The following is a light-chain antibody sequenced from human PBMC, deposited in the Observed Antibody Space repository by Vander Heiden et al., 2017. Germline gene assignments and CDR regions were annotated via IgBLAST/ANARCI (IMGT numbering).Light chain of an antibody. CDR2: EAS. CDR1: QSITTW. Sequence: DIQMTQSPSTLSASVGDRVTITCRASQSITTWLAWYQQKPGKAPKLLIYEASNLQSGVPSRFSGSGSGTDFSRTISSLQPDDFATYYCQQYSIDSPTFGQGTKVEI. CDR3: QQYSIDSPT. J-gene: IGKJ1*01. V-gene: IGKV1-5*01.